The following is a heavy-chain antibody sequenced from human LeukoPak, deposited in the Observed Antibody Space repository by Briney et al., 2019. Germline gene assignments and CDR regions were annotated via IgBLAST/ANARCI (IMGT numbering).Heavy chain of an antibody. J-gene: IGHJ4*02. Sequence: SETLSLTCTVSGGSISSSSYYWGWIRQPPGKGLEWIGSIYYSGSTYYNPSLKSRVTISVDTSKNQFSLKLSSVTAADTAVYYYAIMTTVTRPFDYWGQGTLVTVSS. D-gene: IGHD4-17*01. V-gene: IGHV4-39*07. CDR1: GGSISSSSYY. CDR3: AIMTTVTRPFDY. CDR2: IYYSGST.